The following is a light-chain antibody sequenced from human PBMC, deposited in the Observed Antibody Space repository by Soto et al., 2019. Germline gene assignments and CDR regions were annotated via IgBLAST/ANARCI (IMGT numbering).Light chain of an antibody. CDR1: SSNIGAGYD. V-gene: IGLV1-40*01. CDR2: SNS. CDR3: QSYDSSLSGYVV. Sequence: QSVLTQPPSVSGAPGQRVTISCTGSSSNIGAGYDVHWYQQLPGTAPKLLIHSNSNRPSGVPDRFSGSKSGTSASLAITGLLAEDEADYYCQSYDSSLSGYVVFGGGTKLTVL. J-gene: IGLJ2*01.